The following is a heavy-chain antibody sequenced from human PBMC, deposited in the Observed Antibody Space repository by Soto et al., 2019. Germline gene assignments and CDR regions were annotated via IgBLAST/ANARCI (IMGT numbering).Heavy chain of an antibody. CDR3: ARTPPATTSLDY. D-gene: IGHD5-12*01. CDR2: ISAYNGNT. Sequence: GAAVKVSCKASGYTFTSYGISWVRQAPGQGLEWMGWISAYNGNTNYAQKLQGRVTMTTDTSTSTAYMELRSLRSDDTAVYYCARTPPATTSLDYWGQGALVTVSS. V-gene: IGHV1-18*04. J-gene: IGHJ4*02. CDR1: GYTFTSYG.